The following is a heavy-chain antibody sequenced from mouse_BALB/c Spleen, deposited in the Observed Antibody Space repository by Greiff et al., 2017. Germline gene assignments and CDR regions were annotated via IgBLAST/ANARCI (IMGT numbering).Heavy chain of an antibody. Sequence: EVKLVESGPGLVKPSQSLSLTCTVTGYSITSDYAWNWIRQFPGNKLEWMGYISYSGSTSYNPSLKSRISITRDTSKNQFFLQLNSVTTEDTATYYCARVNGNYVAMDYWGQGTSVTVSS. D-gene: IGHD2-1*01. V-gene: IGHV3-2*02. J-gene: IGHJ4*01. CDR1: GYSITSDYA. CDR2: ISYSGST. CDR3: ARVNGNYVAMDY.